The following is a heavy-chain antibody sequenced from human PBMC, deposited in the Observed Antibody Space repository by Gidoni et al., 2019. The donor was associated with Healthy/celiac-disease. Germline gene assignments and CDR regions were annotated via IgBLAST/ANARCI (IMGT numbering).Heavy chain of an antibody. D-gene: IGHD6-19*01. CDR3: ARETAVAGSDY. CDR2: ISAYNGNT. CDR1: GYTVTSYG. J-gene: IGHJ4*02. Sequence: QVQLVQSGAEVKKPGASVTVSCKASGYTVTSYGTSWVRQAPGQWLEWMGWISAYNGNTNDAQKLQGRVTMTTDTSTSTAYMERRSLRSDDTAVYYCARETAVAGSDYWGQGTLVTVSS. V-gene: IGHV1-18*01.